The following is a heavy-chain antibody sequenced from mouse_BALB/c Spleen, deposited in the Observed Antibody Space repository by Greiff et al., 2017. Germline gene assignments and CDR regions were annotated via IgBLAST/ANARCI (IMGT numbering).Heavy chain of an antibody. D-gene: IGHD2-1*01. CDR3: TRDKDYGKGEFFDY. CDR2: ISSGGSYT. J-gene: IGHJ2*01. Sequence: EVKLVESGGGLVKPGGSLKLSCAASGFTFSSYTMSWVRQTPEKRLEWVATISSGGSYTYYPDSVKGRFTISRDNAKNTLYLQMSSLKSEDTAMYYCTRDKDYGKGEFFDYWGQGTTLTVSS. CDR1: GFTFSSYT. V-gene: IGHV5-6-4*01.